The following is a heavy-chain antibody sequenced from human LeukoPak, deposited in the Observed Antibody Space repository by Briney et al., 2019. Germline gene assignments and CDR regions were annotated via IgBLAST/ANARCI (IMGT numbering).Heavy chain of an antibody. V-gene: IGHV4-34*01. Sequence: SETLSLTCAVYGGSFSGYYWSWIRQPPGKGLEWIGEINHSGSTNYNPSLKSRVTISVDTSKNQFSLKLSSVTAADTAVYYCARGPLGHYDFWSGYYSHYYYYYMDVWGKGTTVTVSS. CDR2: INHSGST. D-gene: IGHD3-3*01. CDR3: ARGPLGHYDFWSGYYSHYYYYYMDV. CDR1: GGSFSGYY. J-gene: IGHJ6*03.